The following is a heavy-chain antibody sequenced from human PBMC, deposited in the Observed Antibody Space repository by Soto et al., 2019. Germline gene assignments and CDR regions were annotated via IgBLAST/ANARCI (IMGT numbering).Heavy chain of an antibody. CDR1: GFTFSSYE. V-gene: IGHV3-48*03. CDR2: ISSSGSTI. Sequence: EVQLVESGGGLVQPGGSLRLSCAASGFTFSSYEMNWVRQAPGKGLEWVSYISSSGSTIYYADSVKGRITISRDNAKNSLYLQMNSLRAEDTAVYYCARGRHDFWSGYYSYWGQGTLVTVSS. D-gene: IGHD3-3*01. CDR3: ARGRHDFWSGYYSY. J-gene: IGHJ4*02.